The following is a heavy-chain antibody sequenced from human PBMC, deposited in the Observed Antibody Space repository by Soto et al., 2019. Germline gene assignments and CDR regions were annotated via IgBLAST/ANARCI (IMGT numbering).Heavy chain of an antibody. CDR2: INHSGST. CDR3: ASMGYHYGSGSYPLDY. D-gene: IGHD3-10*01. Sequence: PTETLXLTCAVYGGSFSGYYWSWIRQPPGKGLEWIGEINHSGSTNYNPPLKSRVTISLDTSKNQFSLNLSSVTAADTAVYYCASMGYHYGSGSYPLDYWGQGTLVTVSS. V-gene: IGHV4-34*01. J-gene: IGHJ4*02. CDR1: GGSFSGYY.